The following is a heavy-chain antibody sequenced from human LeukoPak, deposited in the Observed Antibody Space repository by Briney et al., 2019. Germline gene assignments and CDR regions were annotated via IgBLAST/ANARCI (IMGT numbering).Heavy chain of an antibody. CDR3: ARSLGYCSSTSCYNTWDYYYYYMDV. V-gene: IGHV1-69*05. Sequence: SVKVSCKASGGTFSSYAISWVRQAPGQGLEWMGVIIPIFGTANYAQKFQGRGTITTYESTTTAYMELSSLRSEDTAVYYCARSLGYCSSTSCYNTWDYYYYYMDVWGKGTTVTVSS. CDR2: IIPIFGTA. J-gene: IGHJ6*03. D-gene: IGHD2-2*02. CDR1: GGTFSSYA.